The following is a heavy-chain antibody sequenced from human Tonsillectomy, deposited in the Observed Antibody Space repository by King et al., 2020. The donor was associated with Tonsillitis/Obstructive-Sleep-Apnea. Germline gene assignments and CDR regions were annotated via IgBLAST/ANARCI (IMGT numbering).Heavy chain of an antibody. V-gene: IGHV1-2*06. D-gene: IGHD3-9*01. CDR2: INPNSGGT. Sequence: QLVQSGAEVKKPGASVKVSCKASGYNFTGYYMHWVRQAPGQGLQWMGRINPNSGGTNYAQMFQGRVTMTRDTSISTAYMELSRLGSDDTAVYYCARGGYNILTGYFDYWGQGTLVTVSS. CDR1: GYNFTGYY. J-gene: IGHJ4*02. CDR3: ARGGYNILTGYFDY.